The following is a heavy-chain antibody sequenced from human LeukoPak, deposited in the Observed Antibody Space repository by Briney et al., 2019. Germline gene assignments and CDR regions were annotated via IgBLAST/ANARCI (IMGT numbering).Heavy chain of an antibody. CDR3: ASPPLREAGPYSYYYYMDV. D-gene: IGHD6-13*01. Sequence: SETLSLTCTVSGGSISSSSYYWGWIRQPPGKGLEWIGSIYYSGSTYYNPSLKSRVTISVDTSKNQFSLKLSSVTAADTAVYYCASPPLREAGPYSYYYYMDVWGKGTTVNVSS. CDR1: GGSISSSSYY. V-gene: IGHV4-39*01. CDR2: IYYSGST. J-gene: IGHJ6*03.